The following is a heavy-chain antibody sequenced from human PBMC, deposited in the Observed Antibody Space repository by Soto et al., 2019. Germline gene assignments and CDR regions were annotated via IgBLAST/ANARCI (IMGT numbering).Heavy chain of an antibody. J-gene: IGHJ4*02. CDR2: ISSSSSYI. D-gene: IGHD4-17*01. V-gene: IGHV3-21*01. Sequence: GGSLRLSCAASGFTFSSYSMNWFRQAPGKGLEWVSSISSSSSYIYYADSVKGRFTISRDNAKNSLYLQMNSLRAEDTAVYYCARAGFYGDYYFDYWGQGTLVTVST. CDR3: ARAGFYGDYYFDY. CDR1: GFTFSSYS.